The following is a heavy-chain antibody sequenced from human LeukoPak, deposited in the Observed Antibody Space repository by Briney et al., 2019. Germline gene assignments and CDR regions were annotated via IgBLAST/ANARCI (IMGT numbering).Heavy chain of an antibody. CDR1: GGSISSYY. CDR2: IYYSGST. CDR3: ARGRIVVVPAAIYSYYYCMDV. Sequence: PSETLSLTCTVSGGSISSYYWSWIRQPPGKGLEWIGYIYYSGSTNYNPSLKSRVTISVDTSKNQFSLKLSSVTAADTAVYYCARGRIVVVPAAIYSYYYCMDVWGKGTTVTVSS. D-gene: IGHD2-2*01. V-gene: IGHV4-59*01. J-gene: IGHJ6*03.